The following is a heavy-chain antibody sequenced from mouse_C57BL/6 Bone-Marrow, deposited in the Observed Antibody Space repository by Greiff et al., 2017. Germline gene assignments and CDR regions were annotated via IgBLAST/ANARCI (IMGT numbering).Heavy chain of an antibody. D-gene: IGHD3-3*01. V-gene: IGHV3-6*01. Sequence: EVKLMESGPGLVKPSQSLSLTCSVTGYSITSGYYWNWIRQFPGNKLEWMGYISYDGSNNYNPSLKNRISITRDTYKNQFFLKLNSVTTEDTATYYCARGGTRRRFAYWGQGTLVTVSA. CDR1: GYSITSGYY. J-gene: IGHJ3*01. CDR2: ISYDGSN. CDR3: ARGGTRRRFAY.